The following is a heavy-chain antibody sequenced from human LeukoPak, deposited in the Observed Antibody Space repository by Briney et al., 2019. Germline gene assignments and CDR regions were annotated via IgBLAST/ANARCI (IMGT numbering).Heavy chain of an antibody. CDR3: AREKDDAFDI. CDR1: GFTFSDYY. CDR2: ISSSSSYI. V-gene: IGHV3-21*01. J-gene: IGHJ3*02. Sequence: GGSLRLSCAASGFTFSDYYMNWVRQAPGKGLEWVSSISSSSSYIYYADSVKGRFTISRDNAKNSLYLQMNSLRAEDTAVYYCAREKDDAFDIWGQGTMVTVSS.